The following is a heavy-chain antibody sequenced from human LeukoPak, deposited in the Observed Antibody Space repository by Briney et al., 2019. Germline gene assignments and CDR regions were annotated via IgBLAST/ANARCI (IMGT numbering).Heavy chain of an antibody. D-gene: IGHD3-3*01. CDR1: GFYFSSNW. CDR2: IKGDGIST. Sequence: GGSLRLSCAASGFYFSSNWMHWVRHAPGQGLVWVSRIKGDGISTNYADSVKGRFTISRDIAKNTLYLQMNSLRAEDTGVYYCAKDHYWSIDYWGRGTLVTVSS. V-gene: IGHV3-74*01. J-gene: IGHJ4*02. CDR3: AKDHYWSIDY.